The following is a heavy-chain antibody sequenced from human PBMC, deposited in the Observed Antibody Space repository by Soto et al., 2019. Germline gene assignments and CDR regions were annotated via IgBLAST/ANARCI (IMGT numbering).Heavy chain of an antibody. CDR3: AKDVGQQLVLNYGMDV. Sequence: QVQLVESGGGVIQPGTSLSLSCGSSGFTFRSFGMYWVRQAPGKGLEWVAVVSYDGNHKNYADSVKGRFTVSRDNAKNMLYLQMNSVRGEDTAVYYCAKDVGQQLVLNYGMDVWGQGTTVTVSS. J-gene: IGHJ6*02. V-gene: IGHV3-30*18. CDR1: GFTFRSFG. D-gene: IGHD6-13*01. CDR2: VSYDGNHK.